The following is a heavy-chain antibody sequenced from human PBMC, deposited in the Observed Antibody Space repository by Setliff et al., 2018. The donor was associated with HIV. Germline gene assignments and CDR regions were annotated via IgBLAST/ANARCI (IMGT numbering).Heavy chain of an antibody. V-gene: IGHV3-48*01. CDR3: ARSRAAGFDY. CDR1: GFTFSSYS. D-gene: IGHD6-13*01. CDR2: ISSSSSTT. Sequence: GGSLRLSCAASGFTFSSYSMNWVRQAPGKGLEWVSYISSSSSTTYYADSVKGRFTISRDNAKNSLYLQMNSLRAEDTAVYYCARSRAAGFDYWGQGTLVTVSS. J-gene: IGHJ4*02.